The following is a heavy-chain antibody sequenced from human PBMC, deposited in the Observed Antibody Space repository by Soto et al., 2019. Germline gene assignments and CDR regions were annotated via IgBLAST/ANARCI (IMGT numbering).Heavy chain of an antibody. Sequence: GASVKVSCKASGYTFTSYEINWVRQATGQGLERMGWMNPNSGNTGYAQKFQGRVTMTRNTSISTAYMELSSLRSEDTAVYYCARGLPSSGWYLPSYYYYGMDVWGQGTTVTVSS. CDR3: ARGLPSSGWYLPSYYYYGMDV. CDR1: GYTFTSYE. CDR2: MNPNSGNT. D-gene: IGHD6-19*01. V-gene: IGHV1-8*01. J-gene: IGHJ6*02.